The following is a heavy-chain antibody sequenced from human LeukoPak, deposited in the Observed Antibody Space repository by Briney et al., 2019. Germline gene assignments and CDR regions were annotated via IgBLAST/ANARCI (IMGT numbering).Heavy chain of an antibody. D-gene: IGHD3-22*01. CDR1: GGSISSYY. V-gene: IGHV4-59*01. Sequence: SETLSLTCTVSGGSISSYYWSWIRPPPGEGLEWIGYIYYSGSNNYNPSLKSRVTISVDASKNQFSLKLSSVTAADTAVYYCAGASYDSSGVHWGQGTLVTVSS. CDR3: AGASYDSSGVH. CDR2: IYYSGSN. J-gene: IGHJ4*02.